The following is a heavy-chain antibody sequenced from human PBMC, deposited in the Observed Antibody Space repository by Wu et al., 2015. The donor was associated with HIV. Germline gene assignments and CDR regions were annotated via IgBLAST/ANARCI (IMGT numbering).Heavy chain of an antibody. D-gene: IGHD5-24*01. Sequence: QVQLVQSGTVVQKPGTSVRVSCKISGYTFTSFNINWIRQVHGRRLEWMGWMDPKSGSAAFGRNFQGRVSMTRNSSISTAYMDLSRVTSDDTAIYYWCPGGRPPYFRTITGIFQHVGQALVSSSP. CDR3: CPGGRPPYFRTITGIFQH. V-gene: IGHV1-8*02. CDR1: GYTFTSFN. CDR2: MDPKSGSA. J-gene: IGHJ1*01.